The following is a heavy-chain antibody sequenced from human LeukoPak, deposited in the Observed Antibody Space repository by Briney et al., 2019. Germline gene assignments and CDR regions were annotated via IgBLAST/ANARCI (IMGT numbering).Heavy chain of an antibody. CDR2: IYTSGGT. V-gene: IGHV4-4*07. CDR3: ATGGSGYWYFDL. J-gene: IGHJ2*01. Sequence: KPSETLSLTCTVSGGSISSYYWSWIRQPAGKGLEWIGRIYTSGGTNYNPSLKSRVTISVDKSKNQFSLKLSSVTAADTAVYYCATGGSGYWYFDLWGRGTLVTVSS. CDR1: GGSISSYY. D-gene: IGHD2-8*02.